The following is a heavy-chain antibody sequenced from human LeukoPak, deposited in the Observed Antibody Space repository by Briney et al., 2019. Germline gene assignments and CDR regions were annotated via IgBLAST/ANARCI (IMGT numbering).Heavy chain of an antibody. CDR2: IHTSGST. J-gene: IGHJ4*02. Sequence: SETLSLTCTVSGDSISTYYWSWIRQSAGKGLEWIGRIHTSGSTDYNPSLKSRVTMSVDTSKTQFSLKVSSVTAADTGVYYCARAPEFSSGWLLDYWGQGSLVTVSS. V-gene: IGHV4-4*07. D-gene: IGHD6-19*01. CDR1: GDSISTYY. CDR3: ARAPEFSSGWLLDY.